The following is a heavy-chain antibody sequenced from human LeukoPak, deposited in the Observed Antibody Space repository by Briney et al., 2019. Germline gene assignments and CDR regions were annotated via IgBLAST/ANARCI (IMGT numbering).Heavy chain of an antibody. Sequence: SETLSLTCAVYGGSFSGYYWCWIRQPPGKGLEWIGEINHSGSTNYNPSLKSRVTISVDTSKNQFSLKLSSVTAADTAVYYCAREKSFGSPPYFDYWGQGTLVTVSS. CDR2: INHSGST. J-gene: IGHJ4*02. V-gene: IGHV4-34*01. CDR1: GGSFSGYY. CDR3: AREKSFGSPPYFDY. D-gene: IGHD1-26*01.